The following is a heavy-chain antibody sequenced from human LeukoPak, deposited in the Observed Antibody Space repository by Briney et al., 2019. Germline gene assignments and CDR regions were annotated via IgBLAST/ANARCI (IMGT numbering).Heavy chain of an antibody. CDR1: GGTFSSYA. D-gene: IGHD2-2*01. J-gene: IGHJ4*02. CDR2: ISAYNGNT. V-gene: IGHV1-18*01. CDR3: ARDRYRYCSSTSCHGFDY. Sequence: GASVRVSCKASGGTFSSYAISWVRQAPGQGLEWMGWISAYNGNTNYAQKLQGRVTMTTDTSTSTAYMELRSLRSDDTAVYYCARDRYRYCSSTSCHGFDYWGQGTLVTVSS.